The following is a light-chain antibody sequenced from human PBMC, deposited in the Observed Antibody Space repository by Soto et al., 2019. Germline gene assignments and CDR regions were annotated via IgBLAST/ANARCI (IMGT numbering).Light chain of an antibody. V-gene: IGKV3-15*01. J-gene: IGKJ2*01. CDR3: QQYNNWPPYT. CDR2: GAS. CDR1: QSVSSN. Sequence: EIVMTQSPATLSVSPGERATLFCRASQSVSSNLAWYQQKPGQAPRLLIYGASTRATGIPARFSGSASGTEFTLTISSLQSEDFAVYYCQQYNNWPPYTFGQGTKLEIK.